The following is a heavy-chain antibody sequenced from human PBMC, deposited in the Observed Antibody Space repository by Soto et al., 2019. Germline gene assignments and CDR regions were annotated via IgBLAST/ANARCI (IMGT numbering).Heavy chain of an antibody. Sequence: GGSMRLSCAASGFTFSSYAMSWVRQAPGKGLEWVSVISGSGGSTYYADSVKGRFTISRDNSKNTLYLQMNSLRAEDTAVYYCAKDQLAVAGLNWFDPWGQGTLVTVSS. CDR3: AKDQLAVAGLNWFDP. CDR1: GFTFSSYA. V-gene: IGHV3-23*01. J-gene: IGHJ5*02. D-gene: IGHD6-19*01. CDR2: ISGSGGST.